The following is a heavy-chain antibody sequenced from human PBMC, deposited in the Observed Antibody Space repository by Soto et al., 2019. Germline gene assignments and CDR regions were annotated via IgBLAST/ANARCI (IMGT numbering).Heavy chain of an antibody. CDR3: ARDSYVETYYEDY. CDR2: ISRSGSTT. Sequence: GGSLRLSCAASGFPFSSYEMNWVRQAPGKGLEWVSYISRSGSTTYNADSVKGRFTISRDNAKNSLYLQINSLRAEDTAIYYCARDSYVETYYEDYWGQGT. J-gene: IGHJ4*02. V-gene: IGHV3-48*03. D-gene: IGHD3-22*01. CDR1: GFPFSSYE.